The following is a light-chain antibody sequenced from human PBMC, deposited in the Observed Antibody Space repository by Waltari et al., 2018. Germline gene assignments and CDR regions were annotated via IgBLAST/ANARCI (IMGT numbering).Light chain of an antibody. CDR3: QVWDSSDDYEV. J-gene: IGLJ2*01. Sequence: SYVLTQPPSVSVAPGQTATITCGGNNLESNRGHWYQQKPGQAPVVVVYNDDHRSSGSPERFSGADSGNTATLTITRVEAGDEADYYCQVWDSSDDYEVFGGGTKLTVL. V-gene: IGLV3-21*02. CDR2: NDD. CDR1: NLESNR.